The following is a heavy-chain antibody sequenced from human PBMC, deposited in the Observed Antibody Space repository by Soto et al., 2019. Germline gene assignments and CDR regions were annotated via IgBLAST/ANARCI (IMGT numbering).Heavy chain of an antibody. CDR3: ARSEVNSGYGRFHYFYC. CDR1: GYTFTSYA. D-gene: IGHD5-12*01. J-gene: IGHJ4*02. Sequence: ASVKVSCKASGYTFTSYAMHWVRQAPGQRLEWMGWINAGNGNTKYSQKFQGRVTITRDTSASTAYMELSSLRSEDTAVYYFARSEVNSGYGRFHYFYCWGQGTLVTVSS. V-gene: IGHV1-3*01. CDR2: INAGNGNT.